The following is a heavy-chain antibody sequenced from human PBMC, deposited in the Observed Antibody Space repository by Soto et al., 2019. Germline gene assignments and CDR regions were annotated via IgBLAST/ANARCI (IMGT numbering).Heavy chain of an antibody. CDR3: AKRTGRYFDY. J-gene: IGHJ4*02. CDR1: GYTFTSHA. Sequence: QVQLVQSGTEVKKSEASMKISCKASGYTFTSHAVHWVRQAPGQRLEWIGWINVGNGNTKYSQTFQGRVTITRDTSANTAYMALSSLGSEDTAVYYCAKRTGRYFDYWGQGTLVTVSS. CDR2: INVGNGNT. D-gene: IGHD1-1*01. V-gene: IGHV1-3*01.